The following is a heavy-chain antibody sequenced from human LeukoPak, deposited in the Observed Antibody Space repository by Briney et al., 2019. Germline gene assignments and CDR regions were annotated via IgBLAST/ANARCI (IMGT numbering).Heavy chain of an antibody. CDR2: INPSGGST. J-gene: IGHJ4*02. V-gene: IGHV1-46*01. Sequence: AASVKVSCKASGYTFTSYYMHWVRQAPGQGLEWMGIINPSGGSTSYAQKFQGRVTMTRDTSTSTVYMELSSLGSEDTAVYYCARDRNPTYYYDSSGYYFDYWGQGTLVTVSS. D-gene: IGHD3-22*01. CDR3: ARDRNPTYYYDSSGYYFDY. CDR1: GYTFTSYY.